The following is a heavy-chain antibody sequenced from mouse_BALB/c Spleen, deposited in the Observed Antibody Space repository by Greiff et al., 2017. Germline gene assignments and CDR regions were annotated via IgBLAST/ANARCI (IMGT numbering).Heavy chain of an antibody. CDR1: GFTFSDYG. D-gene: IGHD3-2*02. V-gene: IGHV5-15*02. J-gene: IGHJ4*01. CDR3: ARDQELHAMDY. CDR2: ISNLAYSI. Sequence: DVMLVESGGGLVQPGGSRKLSCAASGFTFSDYGMAWVRQAPGKGPEWVAFISNLAYSIYYADTVTGRFTISRENAKNTLYLEMSSLRSEDTAMYYCARDQELHAMDYWGQGTSVTVSS.